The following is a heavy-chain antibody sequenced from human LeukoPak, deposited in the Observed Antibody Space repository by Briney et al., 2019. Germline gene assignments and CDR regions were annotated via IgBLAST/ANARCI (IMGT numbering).Heavy chain of an antibody. CDR3: ASPLSGQSFDI. V-gene: IGHV3-53*01. D-gene: IGHD5-12*01. J-gene: IGHJ3*02. Sequence: PGGSLRLSCAASGFNVSSSYMSWVRQAPGKGLEWVSIIYSGGTTYYSDSVRGRFTVSRDKPKNTLYLQMNSLRAEDTAVYYCASPLSGQSFDIWGQGTMVTVS. CDR2: IYSGGTT. CDR1: GFNVSSSY.